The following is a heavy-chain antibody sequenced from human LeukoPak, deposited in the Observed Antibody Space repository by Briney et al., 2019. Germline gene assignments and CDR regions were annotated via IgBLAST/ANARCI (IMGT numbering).Heavy chain of an antibody. V-gene: IGHV3-64*01. CDR2: ISSNGGST. CDR1: GFTFSSYA. CDR3: AKDPSPRGIAVAYYFDY. J-gene: IGHJ4*02. D-gene: IGHD6-19*01. Sequence: PGGSLRLSCAASGFTFSSYAMHWVRQAPGKGLEYVSAISSNGGSTYYANSVKGRFTIPRDNSKNTLYLQMGSLRAEDTAVYYCAKDPSPRGIAVAYYFDYWGQGTLVTVSS.